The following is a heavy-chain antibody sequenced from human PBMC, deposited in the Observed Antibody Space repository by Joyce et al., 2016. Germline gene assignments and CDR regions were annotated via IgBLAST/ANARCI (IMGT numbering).Heavy chain of an antibody. Sequence: QLVESGGGVVKPGGSLRLSCEASGSTFRSSSMSWFRQAPGKGLEWVAAISGTSYYIFHAETVRGRFTASRDNAKKTLYLQMNSLRAEDSAVFYCARGGISYYYAMDVWGQGTTVTVSS. J-gene: IGHJ6*02. D-gene: IGHD3-16*01. V-gene: IGHV3-21*01. CDR3: ARGGISYYYAMDV. CDR2: ISGTSYYI. CDR1: GSTFRSSS.